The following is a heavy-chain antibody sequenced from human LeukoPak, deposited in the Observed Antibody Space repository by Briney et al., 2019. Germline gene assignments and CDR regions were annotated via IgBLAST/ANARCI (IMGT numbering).Heavy chain of an antibody. J-gene: IGHJ4*02. D-gene: IGHD3-22*01. V-gene: IGHV3-30*03. Sequence: PGGSLRLSCAASGFTVSSNYMSWVRQAPGKGLEWVAVISYDGSNKYYADSVKGRFTISRDNSKNTLYLQMNSLRAEDTAVYYCARGRKWFPPSHFDYWGQGTLVTVSS. CDR2: ISYDGSNK. CDR3: ARGRKWFPPSHFDY. CDR1: GFTVSSNY.